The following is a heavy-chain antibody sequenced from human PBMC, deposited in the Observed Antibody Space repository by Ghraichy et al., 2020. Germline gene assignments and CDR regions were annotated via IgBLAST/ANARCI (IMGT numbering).Heavy chain of an antibody. Sequence: GGSLRLSCAASGFTFSSYYMHWVRQAPGKGLEWVAVISYDGSHQNYADSVRGRCSISRDNSKNTLYLQMHSLRAEDTAVYHCVTEGARLLHDYWGQGTLVTVSS. J-gene: IGHJ4*02. CDR3: VTEGARLLHDY. CDR2: ISYDGSHQ. CDR1: GFTFSSYY. V-gene: IGHV3-30-3*01. D-gene: IGHD2-15*01.